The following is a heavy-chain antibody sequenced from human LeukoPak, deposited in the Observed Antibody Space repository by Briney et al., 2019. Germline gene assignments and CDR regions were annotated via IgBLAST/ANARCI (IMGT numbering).Heavy chain of an antibody. CDR2: IYYSGST. V-gene: IGHV4-59*08. CDR3: ATLKTSGWYFDY. D-gene: IGHD6-19*01. CDR1: GGSISSYY. Sequence: SETLSLTCTVSGGSISSYYWSWIRQPPGKGLEWIGYIYYSGSTNYNPSLKSRLTISVDTSKNQSSLKLSSVTAADAAVYYCATLKTSGWYFDYWGQGTLVTVSS. J-gene: IGHJ4*02.